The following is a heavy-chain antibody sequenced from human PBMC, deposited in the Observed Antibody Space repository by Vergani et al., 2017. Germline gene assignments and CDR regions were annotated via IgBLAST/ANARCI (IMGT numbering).Heavy chain of an antibody. CDR2: MNPKSGNT. D-gene: IGHD6-19*01. V-gene: IGHV1-8*01. CDR1: GYTFTSYD. J-gene: IGHJ6*03. CDR3: ARGYSSGLENYYYYYYMDV. Sequence: QVQLVQSGAEVKKPGASVKVSCKASGYTFTSYDINWVRQATGQGLEWMGWMNPKSGNTGYAQKFQGRVTMTRNTSISTAYMELSSLRSEDTAVYYCARGYSSGLENYYYYYYMDVWGKGTTVTVSS.